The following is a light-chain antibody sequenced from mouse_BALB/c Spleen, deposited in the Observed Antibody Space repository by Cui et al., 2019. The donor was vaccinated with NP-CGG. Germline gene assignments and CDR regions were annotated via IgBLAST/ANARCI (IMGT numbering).Light chain of an antibody. CDR3: ALWYSNHWV. V-gene: IGLV1*01. J-gene: IGLJ1*01. Sequence: AVVIQEDAATTAPGETVTLTCRSSTGAVTTSNYANWVQEKPDHLFTGLIGGTNNRAPGVPARFSGSLIGDKAALTITGAQTEDEAIYFCALWYSNHWVFGGGTKLTVL. CDR2: GTN. CDR1: TGAVTTSNY.